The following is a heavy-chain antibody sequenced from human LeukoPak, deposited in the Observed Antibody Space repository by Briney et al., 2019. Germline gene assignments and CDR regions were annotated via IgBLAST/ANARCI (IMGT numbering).Heavy chain of an antibody. CDR1: GGSFSGYY. V-gene: IGHV4-34*01. CDR2: INHSGST. CDR3: ARHGSYSSGWYNERYYFDY. Sequence: SETLSLTCAVYGGSFSGYYWSWIRQPPGKGLEWIGEINHSGSTNYNPSLKSRVTISVDMSKNQFSLKLSSVTAADTAVYYCARHGSYSSGWYNERYYFDYWGQGTLVTVSS. D-gene: IGHD6-19*01. J-gene: IGHJ4*02.